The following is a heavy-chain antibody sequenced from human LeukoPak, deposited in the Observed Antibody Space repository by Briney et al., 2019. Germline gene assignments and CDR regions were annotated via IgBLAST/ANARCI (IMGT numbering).Heavy chain of an antibody. CDR1: GFTFSNAW. CDR3: TTEGPSRDNWNYLWEQDY. V-gene: IGHV3-15*01. Sequence: GGSLRLSCAASGFTFSNAWMSWVRQAPGKGLEWVGRIKSKTDGGTTDYAAPVKGRFTISRDDSKNTLYLQMNSLKTEDTAVYYCTTEGPSRDNWNYLWEQDYWGQGTLVTVSS. D-gene: IGHD1-7*01. CDR2: IKSKTDGGTT. J-gene: IGHJ4*02.